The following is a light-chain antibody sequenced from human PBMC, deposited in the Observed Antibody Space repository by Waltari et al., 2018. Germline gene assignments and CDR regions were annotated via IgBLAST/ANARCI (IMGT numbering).Light chain of an antibody. J-gene: IGKJ1*01. CDR2: GAS. CDR1: QSVSRS. Sequence: EIVLTQSPGTLSLSPGERATLSCRASQSVSRSLAWYQQKPGQAPRLLIYGASSRATGVPDRFSGSGSVTDFSSTISRLEPEDFAVYYCQHYVRLPVSFGQGTKVEIK. CDR3: QHYVRLPVS. V-gene: IGKV3-20*01.